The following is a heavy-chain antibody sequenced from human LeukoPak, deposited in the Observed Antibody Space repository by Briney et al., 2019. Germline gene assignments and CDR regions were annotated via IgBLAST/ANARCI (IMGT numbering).Heavy chain of an antibody. CDR3: ARRAVVVVPAGYYYYMDV. CDR1: GGSISSGGYS. D-gene: IGHD2-2*01. J-gene: IGHJ6*03. V-gene: IGHV4-30-2*02. Sequence: PSETLSLTCAVSGGSISSGGYSWSWIRQPPGKGLEWIGYIYHSGSTYYNPSLKSRVTISVDRSKNQFSLKLSSVTAADTAVYYCARRAVVVVPAGYYYYMDVWGKGATVTVSS. CDR2: IYHSGST.